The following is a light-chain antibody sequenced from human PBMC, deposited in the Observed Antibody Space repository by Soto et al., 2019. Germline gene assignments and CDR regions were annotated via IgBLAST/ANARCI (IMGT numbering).Light chain of an antibody. CDR3: QKYNSAPLT. V-gene: IGKV1-5*01. CDR1: QSIGSW. Sequence: DIQMTQSPSTLSASVGDRVTITCRASQSIGSWLAWYQQKPGKAPNLLIYAASSLQSGVPSRFSGSGSGTDFTLTISSLQPEDVAAYYCQKYNSAPLTFGGGTKVDIK. J-gene: IGKJ4*01. CDR2: AAS.